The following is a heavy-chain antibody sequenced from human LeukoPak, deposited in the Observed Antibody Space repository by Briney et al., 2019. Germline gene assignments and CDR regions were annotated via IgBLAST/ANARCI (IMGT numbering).Heavy chain of an antibody. Sequence: SETLSLTCTVSGGSISSYYWSWIRQPPGKGLEWIGYIYYSGSTNYNPSLKSRVTISVDTSKNQFPLKLSSVTAADTAVYYCARGLLGYCSSTSCLTFDYWGQGTLVTVSS. CDR1: GGSISSYY. V-gene: IGHV4-59*01. CDR2: IYYSGST. CDR3: ARGLLGYCSSTSCLTFDY. D-gene: IGHD2-2*01. J-gene: IGHJ4*02.